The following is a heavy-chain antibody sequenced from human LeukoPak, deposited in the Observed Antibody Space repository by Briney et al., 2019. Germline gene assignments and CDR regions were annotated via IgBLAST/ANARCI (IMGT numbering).Heavy chain of an antibody. D-gene: IGHD1-7*01. CDR3: ARANYGNYEFDS. CDR2: INPNSGGT. J-gene: IGHJ4*02. V-gene: IGHV1-2*02. CDR1: GYTFTGYY. Sequence: ASVKVSCKASGYTFTGYYMHWVRQASGQGLEWMGWINPNSGGTNYAQKFQGRVTMTRDTSISTAYMELSRLRSDDTAVYYCARANYGNYEFDSWGQGTLVTVSS.